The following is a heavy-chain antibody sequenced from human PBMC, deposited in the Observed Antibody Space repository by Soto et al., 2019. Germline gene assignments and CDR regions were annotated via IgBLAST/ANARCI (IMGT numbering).Heavy chain of an antibody. CDR2: ISYDGSDK. D-gene: IGHD6-19*01. CDR3: AKNIYSSGWSYFDY. J-gene: IGHJ4*02. Sequence: QVQLVESGGGVVQPGRSLRLSCGASGFTFSSYGMHWVRQAPGKGLEWVAVISYDGSDKYYEDSVNGRFTISRDNSRNTLFLQMNSLRAEDTAVYYCAKNIYSSGWSYFDYWGQGALVTVSS. V-gene: IGHV3-30*18. CDR1: GFTFSSYG.